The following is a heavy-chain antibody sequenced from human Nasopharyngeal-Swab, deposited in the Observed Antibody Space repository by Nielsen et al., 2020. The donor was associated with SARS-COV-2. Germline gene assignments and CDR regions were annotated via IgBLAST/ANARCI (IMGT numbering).Heavy chain of an antibody. Sequence: WICQPPGKGLEWIGYIYYSGSTNYNPSLKSRVTISVDTSKNQFSLKLSSVTAADTAVYYCARGVVGNYDYVWGSYRYDNWFDPWGQGTLVTVSS. J-gene: IGHJ5*02. CDR3: ARGVVGNYDYVWGSYRYDNWFDP. V-gene: IGHV4-59*01. CDR2: IYYSGST. D-gene: IGHD3-16*02.